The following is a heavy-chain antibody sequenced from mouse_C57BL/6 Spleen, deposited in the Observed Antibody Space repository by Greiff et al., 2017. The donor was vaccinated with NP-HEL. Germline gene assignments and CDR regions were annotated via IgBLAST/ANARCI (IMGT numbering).Heavy chain of an antibody. J-gene: IGHJ4*01. D-gene: IGHD1-1*01. CDR1: GYTFTSYW. Sequence: VQLQQSGAELVKPGASVKLSCKASGYTFTSYWMHWVKQRPGRGLEWIGRIDPNSGGTKYNEKFKSKATLTVDKPSSTAYMQLSSLTSEDSAVYYCARGFITTVVASMDYWGQGTSVTVSS. CDR2: IDPNSGGT. V-gene: IGHV1-72*01. CDR3: ARGFITTVVASMDY.